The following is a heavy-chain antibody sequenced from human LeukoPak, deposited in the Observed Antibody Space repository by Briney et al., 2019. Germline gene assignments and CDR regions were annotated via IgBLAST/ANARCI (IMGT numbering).Heavy chain of an antibody. D-gene: IGHD5-18*01. Sequence: TGGSLRLSCAASGFTVSSNYMSWVHQAPGQGVEGGSVIYSYGSTYYPDSVKGRFTISRDNSKNTLYLQINSLRVEDTAVYYCARGGRGYNEGYYYYYMDVWGKGTTVTVSS. CDR2: IYSYGST. CDR3: ARGGRGYNEGYYYYYMDV. J-gene: IGHJ6*03. V-gene: IGHV3-66*03. CDR1: GFTVSSNY.